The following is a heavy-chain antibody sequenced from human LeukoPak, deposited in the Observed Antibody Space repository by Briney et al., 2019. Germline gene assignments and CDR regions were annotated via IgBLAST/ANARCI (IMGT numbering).Heavy chain of an antibody. Sequence: ASVKVSCKASGYTFTSYGISWVRQAPGQGLEWMGWISAYNGNTNYAQKLQGRVTMTTDTSTSTAYMELGSLRSDDTAVYYCARDANYDSSGYTPFDYWGQGTLVTVSS. J-gene: IGHJ4*02. CDR3: ARDANYDSSGYTPFDY. CDR1: GYTFTSYG. CDR2: ISAYNGNT. V-gene: IGHV1-18*01. D-gene: IGHD3-22*01.